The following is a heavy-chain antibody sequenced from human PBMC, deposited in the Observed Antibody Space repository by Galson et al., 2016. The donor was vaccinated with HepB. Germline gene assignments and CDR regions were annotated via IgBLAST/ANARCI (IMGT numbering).Heavy chain of an antibody. J-gene: IGHJ3*02. CDR2: ISSSNFI. Sequence: SLRLSCAASGFDFSSYRMNWVRQAPGKGLDWVATISSSNFIYYADSVKGRFTISRDNAEDSLDLQMNSLRAEDTAVYYCARDRGPFDAFDIWGRGTMATVSS. CDR1: GFDFSSYR. D-gene: IGHD3-10*01. V-gene: IGHV3-21*01. CDR3: ARDRGPFDAFDI.